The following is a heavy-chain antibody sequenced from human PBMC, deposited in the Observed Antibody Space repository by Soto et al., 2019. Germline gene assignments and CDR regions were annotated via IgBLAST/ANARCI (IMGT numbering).Heavy chain of an antibody. CDR3: VGGSSNWRWPFNL. D-gene: IGHD6-13*01. CDR1: GYTFTSNY. J-gene: IGHJ2*01. Sequence: QVYLVQSGAEVKKPGASVKLSCKASGYTFTSNYLYWVRQAPGQGLEWMGMINPSDSSTTYARTFQGTVAMTRATSSSTVYMEVARLRSEDTAVYYCVGGSSNWRWPFNLGGRGTLVTVSS. V-gene: IGHV1-46*03. CDR2: INPSDSST.